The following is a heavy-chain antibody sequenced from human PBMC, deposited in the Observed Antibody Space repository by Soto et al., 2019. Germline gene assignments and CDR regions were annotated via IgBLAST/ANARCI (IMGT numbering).Heavy chain of an antibody. Sequence: EVQLLESGGGLVQPGGSLRLSCAASGFTFSSYAMSWVRQAPGKGLEWVSAISGSGGSTYYADYVKGRFTISRDNSKNTLDLEMNSLRAENTAVYYCAKDYGSVETYYYDSSCYYQYFYFDYWVQGTMVTVSS. J-gene: IGHJ4*02. CDR1: GFTFSSYA. V-gene: IGHV3-23*01. CDR3: AKDYGSVETYYYDSSCYYQYFYFDY. D-gene: IGHD3-22*01. CDR2: ISGSGGST.